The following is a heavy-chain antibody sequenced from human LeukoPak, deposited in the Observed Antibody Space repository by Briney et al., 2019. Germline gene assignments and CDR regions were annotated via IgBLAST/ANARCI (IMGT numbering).Heavy chain of an antibody. CDR3: ARDSALYSSISFYLDY. J-gene: IGHJ4*02. CDR1: GFTFSSYA. V-gene: IGHV3-23*01. D-gene: IGHD6-13*01. Sequence: PGGSLRLSCAASGFTFSSYAMSWVRQAPGKGLEWVSAISGSGGSTYYADSVKGRFTISRDNAKKSLSLQVNSLRAEDTAVYYCARDSALYSSISFYLDYWGQGTLVTVSS. CDR2: ISGSGGST.